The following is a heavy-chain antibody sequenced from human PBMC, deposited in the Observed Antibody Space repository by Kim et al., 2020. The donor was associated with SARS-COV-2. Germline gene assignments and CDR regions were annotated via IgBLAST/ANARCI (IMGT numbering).Heavy chain of an antibody. CDR1: GFSVSNYS. D-gene: IGHD6-13*01. V-gene: IGHV3-21*05. J-gene: IGHJ5*02. CDR3: AGGGCHASSWYHFVDP. Sequence: GGSLRLSCAASGFSVSNYSLNWVRQAPGKGLEWLSLISNDGRGIYYAYAMSGLFTSSGNSANNLQYLQNNRRTVDDTAYYYAGGGCHASSWYHFVDP. CDR2: ISNDGRGI.